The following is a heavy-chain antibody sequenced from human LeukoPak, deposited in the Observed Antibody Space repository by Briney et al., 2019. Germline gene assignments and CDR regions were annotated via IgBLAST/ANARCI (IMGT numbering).Heavy chain of an antibody. D-gene: IGHD3-3*01. J-gene: IGHJ4*02. V-gene: IGHV4-39*01. CDR3: ARNYYDFWSASAHFDY. CDR1: GGSISSSSYY. Sequence: SETLSLTCTVSGGSISSSSYYWGWIRQPPGKGLEWIGSIYYSGRTHYSPSPKSRVAISVDTSKNRFSLGLSSVTAADTAVYYCARNYYDFWSASAHFDYWGQGTLVTVSS. CDR2: IYYSGRT.